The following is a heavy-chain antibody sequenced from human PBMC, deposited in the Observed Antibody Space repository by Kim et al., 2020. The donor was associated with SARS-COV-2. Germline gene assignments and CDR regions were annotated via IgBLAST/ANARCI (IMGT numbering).Heavy chain of an antibody. Sequence: GGSLRLSCAASGFTFSDYYMSWIRQAPGKGLEWVSYIRSSSSYTKYADSVKGRFTISRDNAKNTLYLQMNSLRAEDTAVYYCARDWGPGYGAVDYWGQGTLVTVSS. V-gene: IGHV3-11*06. D-gene: IGHD3-16*01. J-gene: IGHJ4*02. CDR2: IRSSSSYT. CDR3: ARDWGPGYGAVDY. CDR1: GFTFSDYY.